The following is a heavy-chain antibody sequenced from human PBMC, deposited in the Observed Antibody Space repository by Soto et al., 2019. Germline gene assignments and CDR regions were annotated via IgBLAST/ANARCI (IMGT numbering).Heavy chain of an antibody. CDR1: GEFISSHY. Sequence: SETLSLTCSVSGEFISSHYWSWIRQPPGKELEWIGYISHTGSTKYNPSLESRVTITLDTSKDQFSLQLNSVTPEDTAVYYCARDLRYYGSVNWFDPWRQGTLVTVSS. J-gene: IGHJ5*02. CDR3: ARDLRYYGSVNWFDP. D-gene: IGHD3-10*01. CDR2: ISHTGST. V-gene: IGHV4-59*11.